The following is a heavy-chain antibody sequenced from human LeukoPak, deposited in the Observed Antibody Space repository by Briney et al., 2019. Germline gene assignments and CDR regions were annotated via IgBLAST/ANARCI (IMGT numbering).Heavy chain of an antibody. J-gene: IGHJ4*02. V-gene: IGHV3-23*01. Sequence: AGSLRLSCAASGFIFSSYAMSWVRQAPGKGLEWVSAISGSGGSTYYADSVKGRFTISRDNSKNTLYLQMNSLRAEDTAVYYCAKDSRRYWYSSSWYRDYWGQGTLVTVSS. CDR3: AKDSRRYWYSSSWYRDY. CDR2: ISGSGGST. D-gene: IGHD6-13*01. CDR1: GFIFSSYA.